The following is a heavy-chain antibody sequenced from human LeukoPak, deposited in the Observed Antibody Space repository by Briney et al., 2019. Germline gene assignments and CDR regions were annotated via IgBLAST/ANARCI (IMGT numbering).Heavy chain of an antibody. CDR1: GGSFSGYY. J-gene: IGHJ4*02. D-gene: IGHD4-23*01. V-gene: IGHV4-34*01. CDR2: INHSGST. Sequence: SETLSLTCAVYGGSFSGYYWSWIRQPPGKGLEWIGEINHSGSTNYNPSLKSRVTISVDTSKNQFSLKLSSVTAADTAVYYCARDRYGYGGNFFVGGDYWGQGTLVTVSS. CDR3: ARDRYGYGGNFFVGGDY.